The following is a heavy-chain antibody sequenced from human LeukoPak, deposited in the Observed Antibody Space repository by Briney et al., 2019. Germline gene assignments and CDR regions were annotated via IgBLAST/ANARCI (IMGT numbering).Heavy chain of an antibody. Sequence: PSETLSLTCTVSGGSISGYYWSWIRQPPGKALEWIGYIYESGSTDYNPSLKSRVTISVDTSKNQFSLKLSSVTAADTAVYYCARVGDTYCSGGSCYYYYYMDVWGKGTTVTVSS. J-gene: IGHJ6*03. CDR3: ARVGDTYCSGGSCYYYYYMDV. D-gene: IGHD2-15*01. CDR1: GGSISGYY. CDR2: IYESGST. V-gene: IGHV4-59*12.